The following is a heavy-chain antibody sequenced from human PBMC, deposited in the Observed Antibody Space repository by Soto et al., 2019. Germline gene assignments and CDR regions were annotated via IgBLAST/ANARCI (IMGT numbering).Heavy chain of an antibody. D-gene: IGHD6-13*01. J-gene: IGHJ4*02. CDR3: ARTRSAYSSSWYAPSRSVDYFDY. CDR2: IHHSGNT. CDR1: DDSFSDYY. Sequence: SETLSLTCGVYDDSFSDYYWSWIRQPPGKGLEWIGEIHHSGNTNYTPSRKSRVTISVDMSKNRFSLNLRSVTAADTAVYYCARTRSAYSSSWYAPSRSVDYFDYWDQGTLVTV. V-gene: IGHV4-34*01.